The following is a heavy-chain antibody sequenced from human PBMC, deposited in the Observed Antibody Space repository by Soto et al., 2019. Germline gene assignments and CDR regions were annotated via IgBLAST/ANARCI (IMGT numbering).Heavy chain of an antibody. D-gene: IGHD4-17*01. Sequence: QVQLVQSGAEVKKPGSSVKVSCKASGGTFSSYTISWVRQAPGQGLEWMGRIIPILGIANYAQKFQGRVTITADKSTSTDYIELSSLRSEDPAVYYCARSTTALDFDYWGQGTLVTVSS. CDR3: ARSTTALDFDY. CDR1: GGTFSSYT. CDR2: IIPILGIA. J-gene: IGHJ4*02. V-gene: IGHV1-69*02.